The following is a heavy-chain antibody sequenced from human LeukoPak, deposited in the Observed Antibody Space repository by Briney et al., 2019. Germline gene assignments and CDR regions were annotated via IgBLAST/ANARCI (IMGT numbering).Heavy chain of an antibody. CDR1: GGTFSSFP. V-gene: IGHV1-69*05. J-gene: IGHJ4*02. Sequence: SVKVSCKASGGTFSSFPISWVRQAPGQGLEWMGGIIPSFGTPNYAQKLQGRVTITTDESTGTAYMELSSLRSEDTAVYYCARGGLELRPIDYWGQGTLVTVSS. CDR2: IIPSFGTP. CDR3: ARGGLELRPIDY. D-gene: IGHD1-7*01.